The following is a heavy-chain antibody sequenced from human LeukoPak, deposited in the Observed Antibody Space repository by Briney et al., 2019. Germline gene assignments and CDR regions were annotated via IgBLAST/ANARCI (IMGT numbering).Heavy chain of an antibody. J-gene: IGHJ4*02. CDR3: VKDSVAGAGLLTRFDS. Sequence: GGSLRLSCAASGFTFSTHSMYWVRQAPGKGLEWVSSISASSNFIHYAESVRGRFTISRDNAENSLSLQMNSLRPEDTAWYYCVKDSVAGAGLLTRFDSWAREPWSPSP. D-gene: IGHD6-19*01. CDR1: GFTFSTHS. CDR2: ISASSNFI. V-gene: IGHV3-21*04.